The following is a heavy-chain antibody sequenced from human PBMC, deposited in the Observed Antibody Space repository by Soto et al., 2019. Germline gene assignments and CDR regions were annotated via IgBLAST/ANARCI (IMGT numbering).Heavy chain of an antibody. J-gene: IGHJ6*02. CDR1: GYTFTSYD. Sequence: ASVKVSCKASGYTFTSYDINWVRQATGQGLEWMGWMNPNSGNTGYAQKFQGRVTMTRNTSISTAYMELSSLRSEDTAVYYCARATTIAARPLYYYYGMDVWGQGTTVTVSS. CDR3: ARATTIAARPLYYYYGMDV. V-gene: IGHV1-8*01. D-gene: IGHD6-6*01. CDR2: MNPNSGNT.